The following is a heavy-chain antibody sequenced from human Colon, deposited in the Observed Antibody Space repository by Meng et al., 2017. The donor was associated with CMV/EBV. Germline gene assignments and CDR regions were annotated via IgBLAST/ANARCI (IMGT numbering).Heavy chain of an antibody. CDR1: GRTFDNHA. Sequence: SGRTFDNHAVSWLRQAPGQGLDWMGGIIPFLSIVNYAQKFRDRVTISADKSSGIVYMELSRLRSDDTAIYYCARGAIEATYRRNWFDPWGQGTLVTVSS. V-gene: IGHV1-69*10. D-gene: IGHD1-26*01. CDR3: ARGAIEATYRRNWFDP. CDR2: IIPFLSIV. J-gene: IGHJ5*02.